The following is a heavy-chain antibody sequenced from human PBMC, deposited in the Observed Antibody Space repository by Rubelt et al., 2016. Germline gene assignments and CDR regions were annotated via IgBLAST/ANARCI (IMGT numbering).Heavy chain of an antibody. Sequence: QVQLQVSGPGLVKPSATLSLTCTVSGGSISGYYWSWIRQPPGKGLEWIGYIYYTESTNYNPSLQGRVTISVDTSKNKVSRKLNSVTSADTAVYYCARRVYADYYYYYLGVWGEGTTVTVSS. V-gene: IGHV4-59*01. CDR3: ARRVYADYYYYYLGV. D-gene: IGHD3-16*01. CDR2: IYYTEST. CDR1: GGSISGYY. J-gene: IGHJ6*03.